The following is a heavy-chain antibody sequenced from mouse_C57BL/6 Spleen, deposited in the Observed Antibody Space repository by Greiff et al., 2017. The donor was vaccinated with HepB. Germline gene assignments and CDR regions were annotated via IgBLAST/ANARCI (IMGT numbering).Heavy chain of an antibody. Sequence: VKLVESGPGLVAPSQRLSITCTVSGFSFTSYGVDWVRQSPGKGLEWLGVIWGVGSTNYNSALKSRLSISKDNSKSQVFLKMNSLQTDDTAMYYCARSRYASSSYYAMDYWGQGTSVTVSS. CDR2: IWGVGST. CDR3: ARSRYASSSYYAMDY. J-gene: IGHJ4*01. V-gene: IGHV2-6*01. CDR1: GFSFTSYG. D-gene: IGHD1-1*01.